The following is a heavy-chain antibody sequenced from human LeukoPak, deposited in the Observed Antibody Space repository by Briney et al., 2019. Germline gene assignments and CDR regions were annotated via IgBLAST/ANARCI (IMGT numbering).Heavy chain of an antibody. CDR3: AKHLYITEWLLRGLNY. V-gene: IGHV3-23*01. J-gene: IGHJ4*02. D-gene: IGHD6-19*01. Sequence: PGGSLRLSCAASGFTFSSYAMSWVRQAPGKGLEWVSAISGSGGSTYYADSVKGRFTISRDNSKNTLYLQMNSLRAEDTAVYYCAKHLYITEWLLRGLNYWGQGTLVTVSS. CDR1: GFTFSSYA. CDR2: ISGSGGST.